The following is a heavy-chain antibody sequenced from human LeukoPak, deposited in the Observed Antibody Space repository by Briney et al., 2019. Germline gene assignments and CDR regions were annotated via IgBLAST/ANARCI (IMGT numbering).Heavy chain of an antibody. CDR2: ISWNSGST. CDR1: GFTFDDYA. CDR3: AKDMFGGSSGVFDY. J-gene: IGHJ4*02. V-gene: IGHV3-9*01. D-gene: IGHD3-16*01. Sequence: GRSLRLSCAASGFTFDDYAMHWVRQAPGKGLEWVSGISWNSGSTGYADSVKGRFTISRDNAKNSLYLQMNSLRAEDTALYYCAKDMFGGSSGVFDYWGQGTLVTVSS.